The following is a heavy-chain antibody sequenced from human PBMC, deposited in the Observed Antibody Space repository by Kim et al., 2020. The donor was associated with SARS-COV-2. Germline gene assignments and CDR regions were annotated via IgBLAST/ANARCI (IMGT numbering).Heavy chain of an antibody. V-gene: IGHV4-39*01. J-gene: IGHJ4*02. CDR2: IYYSGNT. Sequence: SETLSLTCTVSGGSISSSSYYWGWIRQPPGTGLEWIGSIYYSGNTYYNPSLKSRVTISVDTSKNQFSLTLSSVTAADTAVYYCARTIAARPHYFDYWGQGTLVTVSS. CDR3: ARTIAARPHYFDY. D-gene: IGHD6-6*01. CDR1: GGSISSSSYY.